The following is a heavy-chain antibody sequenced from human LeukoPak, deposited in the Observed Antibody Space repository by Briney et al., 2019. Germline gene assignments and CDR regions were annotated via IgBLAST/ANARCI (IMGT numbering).Heavy chain of an antibody. CDR1: GITLSNYG. CDR3: GRVIAGAIDY. CDR2: ISDSGGRT. Sequence: GGSLRLSCAVSGITLSNYGMSWVRQAPGKGLEWVAGISDSGGRTNYADSVKGRFTISRDNADNSMYLQMNSLRAEDTAVYYCGRVIAGAIDYWGQGTLVTVSS. D-gene: IGHD3-10*01. V-gene: IGHV3-23*01. J-gene: IGHJ4*02.